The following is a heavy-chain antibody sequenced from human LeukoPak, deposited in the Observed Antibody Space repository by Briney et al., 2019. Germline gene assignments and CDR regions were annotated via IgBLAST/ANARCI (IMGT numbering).Heavy chain of an antibody. CDR3: ASSEPGEDEDAFDI. Sequence: GGSLRLSCAASGFTFSDYYMSWIRQAPGKGLEWVSYISSSGSTIYYADSVKGRFTISRDNAKNSLYLQMNSLRAEDTAVYYCASSEPGEDEDAFDIWGQGTMVTVSS. J-gene: IGHJ3*02. D-gene: IGHD1-14*01. CDR2: ISSSGSTI. CDR1: GFTFSDYY. V-gene: IGHV3-11*01.